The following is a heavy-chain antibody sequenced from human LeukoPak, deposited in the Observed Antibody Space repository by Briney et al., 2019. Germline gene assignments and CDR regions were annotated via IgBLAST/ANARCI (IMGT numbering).Heavy chain of an antibody. CDR1: GFTFRNYG. D-gene: IGHD2-8*02. CDR2: IWSDGNNR. V-gene: IGHV3-30*02. J-gene: IGHJ6*03. Sequence: PGGSLRLSCAASGFTFRNYGMHWVRQATGKGLEWVSFIWSDGNNRFYADSVKGRFTISRDNSKNMLYLQTDTLRAEDTALYYCAKDPGASVSGFYMDVWGKGTTVIVSS. CDR3: AKDPGASVSGFYMDV.